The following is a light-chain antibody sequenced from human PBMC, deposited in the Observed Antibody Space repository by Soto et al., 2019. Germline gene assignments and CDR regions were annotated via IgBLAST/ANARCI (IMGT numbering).Light chain of an antibody. Sequence: IVLTPSPGTLFLSPLARATLSCRASQSVSSSYLAWYQQKPGQAPTLLIYCTPSRATGIPDRFSGSGSGTDFTLTISRLEPADFVVYYCQQYGSSPSCTFGQGTKVDIK. J-gene: IGKJ1*01. CDR1: QSVSSSY. CDR3: QQYGSSPSCT. CDR2: CTP. V-gene: IGKV3-20*01.